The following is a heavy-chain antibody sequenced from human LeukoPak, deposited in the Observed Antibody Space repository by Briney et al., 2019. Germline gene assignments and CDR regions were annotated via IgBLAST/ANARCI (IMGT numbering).Heavy chain of an antibody. V-gene: IGHV4-59*01. Sequence: KASETLSLTCTVSGGSISSYYWSWIRQPPGKGLEWIGYIYYSGSTNYNPSLKSRVTISVDTSKNQFSLKLSSVTAADTAVYYRARETLEYGSGSNNWFDPWGQGTLVTVSS. CDR3: ARETLEYGSGSNNWFDP. J-gene: IGHJ5*02. CDR2: IYYSGST. D-gene: IGHD3-10*01. CDR1: GGSISSYY.